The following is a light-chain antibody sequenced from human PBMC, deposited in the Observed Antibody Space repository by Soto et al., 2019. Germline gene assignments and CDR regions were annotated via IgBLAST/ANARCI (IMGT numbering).Light chain of an antibody. V-gene: IGKV3-20*01. CDR1: QSVSSN. CDR2: STS. J-gene: IGKJ1*01. CDR3: HQYGDSQP. Sequence: EIGMKLSPATLSVYPGERATLSCRASQSVSSNLAWYQQKPGQAPRLLIYSTSNRATGIPDRFSGSGSWTDFTLTISRLEPEDFAVYYCHQYGDSQPFGQGSKVDIK.